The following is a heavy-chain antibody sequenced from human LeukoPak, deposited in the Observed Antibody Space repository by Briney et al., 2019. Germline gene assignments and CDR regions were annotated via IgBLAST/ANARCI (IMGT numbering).Heavy chain of an antibody. D-gene: IGHD3-3*01. J-gene: IGHJ3*02. Sequence: PGGSLRLSCAASGFTFSSYWMSWVRQPPGKGLEWIGYIYYSGSTNYNPSLKSRVTISVDTSKNQFSLKLSSVTAADTAVYYCARPQNGFWSGQGAFDIWGQGTMVTVSS. CDR2: IYYSGST. V-gene: IGHV4-59*01. CDR1: GFTFSSYW. CDR3: ARPQNGFWSGQGAFDI.